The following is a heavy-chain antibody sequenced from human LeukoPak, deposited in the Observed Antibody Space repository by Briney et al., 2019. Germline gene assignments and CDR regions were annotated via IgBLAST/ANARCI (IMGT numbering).Heavy chain of an antibody. Sequence: PSETLSLTCTVSGGAISSYYWSWIRQPPGKGLEWIGYIYYSGSTNYNPSLKSRVTISVDTSKNQFSLKLSSVTAADTAVYYCARGAQGYCSGGSCYHYAFDIWGQGTMVTVSS. V-gene: IGHV4-59*12. D-gene: IGHD2-15*01. J-gene: IGHJ3*02. CDR1: GGAISSYY. CDR2: IYYSGST. CDR3: ARGAQGYCSGGSCYHYAFDI.